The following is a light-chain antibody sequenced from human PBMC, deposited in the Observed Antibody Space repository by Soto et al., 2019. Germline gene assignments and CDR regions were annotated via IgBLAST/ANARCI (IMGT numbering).Light chain of an antibody. V-gene: IGKV3-20*01. Sequence: EIVLTQSPGTLSLSPGERATRSCRASQSVSSSYLGWYQQKPGQAPRLLIYGASNRATGIPDRFSGSGSGTEFTLTISRLEPEDFAVYYCQQYGSSPPLTFGGGTKVDIK. J-gene: IGKJ4*01. CDR3: QQYGSSPPLT. CDR1: QSVSSSY. CDR2: GAS.